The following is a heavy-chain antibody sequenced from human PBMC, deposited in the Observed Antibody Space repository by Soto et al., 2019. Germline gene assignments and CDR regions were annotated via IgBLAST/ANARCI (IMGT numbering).Heavy chain of an antibody. J-gene: IGHJ5*02. Sequence: QVQLVQSGAEVKKPGSSVKVSCKASGGTFSSYAISWVRQAPGQGLEWMGGIIPIFDTANYAQKFQGRVTITADESTTAPYMEGSSLRYEATAVYCCARETFRDYAAHNPYWFDPWGQGTPVTVSS. CDR1: GGTFSSYA. CDR3: ARETFRDYAAHNPYWFDP. CDR2: IIPIFDTA. D-gene: IGHD3-16*01. V-gene: IGHV1-69*01.